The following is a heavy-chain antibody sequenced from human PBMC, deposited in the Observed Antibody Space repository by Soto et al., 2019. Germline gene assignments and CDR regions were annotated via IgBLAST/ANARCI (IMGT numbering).Heavy chain of an antibody. V-gene: IGHV3-66*01. D-gene: IGHD4-17*01. CDR1: GFTVGSAY. J-gene: IGHJ4*02. CDR2: IYSGGNT. Sequence: DVQLVESGGGLVLRGESLRLSCAASGFTVGSAYMSWVRQAPGKGLEWVAGIYSGGNTYYADSVKGRFTISTDTSKNMLYLQMNSLRAEDAPIYYCARDPWVGDIGDYWGQGTLVTVSS. CDR3: ARDPWVGDIGDY.